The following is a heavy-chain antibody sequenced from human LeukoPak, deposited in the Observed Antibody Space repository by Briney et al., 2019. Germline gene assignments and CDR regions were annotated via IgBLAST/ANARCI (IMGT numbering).Heavy chain of an antibody. CDR3: ARGRTNDLNGFDP. Sequence: SETLSLTCAVYGGSFSGYYWSWIRQPPGKGLEWIGEIDHSGSTNYNPSLKSRVTISVDTSKNQFSLKLSSVTAADTAVYYCARGRTNDLNGFDPWGQGTLVTVSS. CDR2: IDHSGST. D-gene: IGHD3-3*01. V-gene: IGHV4-34*01. J-gene: IGHJ5*02. CDR1: GGSFSGYY.